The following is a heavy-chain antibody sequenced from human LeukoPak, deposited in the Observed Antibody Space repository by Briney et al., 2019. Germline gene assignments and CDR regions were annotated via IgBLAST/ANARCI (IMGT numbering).Heavy chain of an antibody. CDR2: ISSSSSNI. V-gene: IGHV3-21*01. CDR1: GFTFSRYS. D-gene: IGHD2-21*01. J-gene: IGHJ6*03. Sequence: PSGTLSLSCAASGFTFSRYSRNWLRRAAGKGMEWVSSISSSSSNIYSADSVKGRFSISRDNAKNSLYLQMNSLRAEDTAVYYCARGCGGDCYYYMDVWGKGTTVIVSS. CDR3: ARGCGGDCYYYMDV.